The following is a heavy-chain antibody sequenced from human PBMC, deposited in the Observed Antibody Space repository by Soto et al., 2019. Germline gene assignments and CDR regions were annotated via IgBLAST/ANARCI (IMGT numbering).Heavy chain of an antibody. CDR3: AKDTPRNSSGWYWVPWFDP. Sequence: QVQLVESGGGVVQPGRSLRLSCAASGFTFSSYGMHWVRQAPGKGLEWVTIISFDGRNKYYADSVKGRFTISRDNSKNTLYLQMNSLRAEDTSVYYCAKDTPRNSSGWYWVPWFDPWGQGTLVTVSS. CDR1: GFTFSSYG. J-gene: IGHJ5*02. CDR2: ISFDGRNK. V-gene: IGHV3-30*18. D-gene: IGHD6-19*01.